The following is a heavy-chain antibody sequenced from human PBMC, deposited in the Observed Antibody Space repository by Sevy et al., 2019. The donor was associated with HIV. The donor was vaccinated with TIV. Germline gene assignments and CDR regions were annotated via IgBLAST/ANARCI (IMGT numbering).Heavy chain of an antibody. CDR2: IWYDGSNK. D-gene: IGHD5-12*01. Sequence: GGSLRLSCAASGFTYSSYGMHWVRQAPGKGLEWVAVIWYDGSNKEYADSVKGRFTISRENAKNSLYLQMNNLRAGDTAVYYCTRSGGYSDYGMDVWGQGTTVTVSS. CDR1: GFTYSSYG. J-gene: IGHJ6*02. V-gene: IGHV3-33*01. CDR3: TRSGGYSDYGMDV.